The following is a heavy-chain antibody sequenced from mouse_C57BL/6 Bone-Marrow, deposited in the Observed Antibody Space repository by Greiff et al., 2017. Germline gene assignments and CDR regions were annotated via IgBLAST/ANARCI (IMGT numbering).Heavy chain of an antibody. V-gene: IGHV7-1*01. CDR3: ARDAPANWGLMDY. CDR1: GFTFSDFY. Sequence: EVKLVESGGGLVQSGRSLRLSCATSGFTFSDFYMEWVRQAPGKGLEWIAASRNKANDYTTEYSASVKGRFIVSRDTSQSILYLQMNALRAEDTAIYYCARDAPANWGLMDYWGQGTSVTVSS. CDR2: SRNKANDYTT. D-gene: IGHD4-1*01. J-gene: IGHJ4*01.